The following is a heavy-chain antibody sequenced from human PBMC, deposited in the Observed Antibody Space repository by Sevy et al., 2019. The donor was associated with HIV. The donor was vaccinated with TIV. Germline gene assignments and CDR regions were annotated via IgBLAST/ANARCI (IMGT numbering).Heavy chain of an antibody. V-gene: IGHV3-23*01. J-gene: IGHJ4*02. CDR1: GFTFSTYA. Sequence: GGSLRLSCAASGFTFSTYAITWVRQAPGKGLEWVSVITISGGSTYYADSVKGRFTISRDNSKNNLYLQMNSLRAEDTAVYYCAKDRVSGTYYTGDFDFWGQGTLVTVSS. CDR3: AKDRVSGTYYTGDFDF. D-gene: IGHD3-10*01. CDR2: ITISGGST.